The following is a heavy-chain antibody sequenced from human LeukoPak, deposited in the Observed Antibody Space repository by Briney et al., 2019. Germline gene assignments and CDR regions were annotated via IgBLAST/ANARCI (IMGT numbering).Heavy chain of an antibody. Sequence: PGGSLRLSCAASGFTFSSYNMNWVRQAPGKGLEWVSDISSSRSTTYYADSVKGRFTISRDNAKKSLYLQMNSLRAEDTAVYYCARDRELLWSGYSYYFDYWGQGTLVTVSS. CDR3: ARDRELLWSGYSYYFDY. CDR1: GFTFSSYN. V-gene: IGHV3-48*04. D-gene: IGHD3-3*01. J-gene: IGHJ4*02. CDR2: ISSSRSTT.